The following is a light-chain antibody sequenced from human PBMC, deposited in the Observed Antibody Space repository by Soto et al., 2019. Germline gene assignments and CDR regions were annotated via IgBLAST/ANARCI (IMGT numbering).Light chain of an antibody. CDR3: SSYAGSNNLV. V-gene: IGLV2-8*01. CDR2: EVS. J-gene: IGLJ2*01. Sequence: QSVLTQPPSASGSPGQSVTISCTGTSSDVGGYNFVSWYQQHPGKAPKPMIFEVSKPPSGVPDRFSGSKSGNTASLTVSGLQAEDEADYYCSSYAGSNNLVFGGGTKLTVL. CDR1: SSDVGGYNF.